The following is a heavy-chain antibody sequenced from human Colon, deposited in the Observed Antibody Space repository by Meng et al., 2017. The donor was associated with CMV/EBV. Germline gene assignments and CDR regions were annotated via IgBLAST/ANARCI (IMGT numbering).Heavy chain of an antibody. D-gene: IGHD2-8*02. CDR3: AGESAGGYYFDY. CDR2: GGST. V-gene: IGHV3-53*01. Sequence: GGSTYYADSGKGRFTIARDNSKNTLYLQMNSLGAEDAAVYYCAGESAGGYYFDYWGQGTLVTVSS. J-gene: IGHJ4*02.